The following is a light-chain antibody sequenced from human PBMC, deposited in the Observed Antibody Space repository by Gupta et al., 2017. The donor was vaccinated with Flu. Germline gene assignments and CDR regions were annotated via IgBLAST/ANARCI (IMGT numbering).Light chain of an antibody. J-gene: IGKJ1*01. Sequence: DVVMTQSPLSLPVTLGQPASISCRASQSLVHRNGNTYLTWFQQRPGQSPRRLIYRVSNRDSGGPDRFSGSGSGTDFTLKISRGEAEDVGVYYVMQGKRWPTFGQGTKVEIK. CDR2: RVS. CDR1: QSLVHRNGNTY. CDR3: MQGKRWPT. V-gene: IGKV2-30*02.